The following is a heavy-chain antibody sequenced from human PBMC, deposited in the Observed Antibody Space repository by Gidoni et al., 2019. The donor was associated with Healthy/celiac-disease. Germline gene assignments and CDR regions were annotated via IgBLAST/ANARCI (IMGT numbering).Heavy chain of an antibody. Sequence: EVPLLESGGGLVQPGGSLRLSCAASGFTFSSYAMSWVRQAPGKGLGWVSAISGSGGSTYYADSVKGRFTISRDNSKNTLYLQMNSLRAEDTAVYYCAKDSIKEQWLVSLYWGQGTLVTVSS. V-gene: IGHV3-23*01. J-gene: IGHJ4*02. CDR3: AKDSIKEQWLVSLY. CDR1: GFTFSSYA. D-gene: IGHD6-19*01. CDR2: ISGSGGST.